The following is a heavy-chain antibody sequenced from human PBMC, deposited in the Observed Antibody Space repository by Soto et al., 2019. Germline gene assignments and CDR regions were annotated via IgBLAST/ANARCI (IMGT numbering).Heavy chain of an antibody. J-gene: IGHJ5*02. CDR1: GYSFTSYW. CDR3: ARHITERLNPYNWFDP. Sequence: GESLKISCKGSGYSFTSYWIGWVCQMPGKGLEWMGIIYPGDSDTRYSPSFQGQVTISADKSISTAYLQWSSLKASDIAMYYCARHITERLNPYNWFDPWGQGTLVNV. D-gene: IGHD1-20*01. CDR2: IYPGDSDT. V-gene: IGHV5-51*01.